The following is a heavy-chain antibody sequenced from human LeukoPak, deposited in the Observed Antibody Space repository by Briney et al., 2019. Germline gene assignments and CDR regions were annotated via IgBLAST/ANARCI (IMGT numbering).Heavy chain of an antibody. V-gene: IGHV4-34*01. CDR3: ARFNLSYYYYYMDV. CDR1: GGSFSGYY. CDR2: INHSGST. D-gene: IGHD2/OR15-2a*01. Sequence: SETLSLTCAVYGGSFSGYYWSWIRQPPGKGLEWIGEINHSGSTNYNPSLKSRVTISVDTSKNQFSLKLSSVTAADTAVYYCARFNLSYYYYYMDVWGKGTTVTVSS. J-gene: IGHJ6*03.